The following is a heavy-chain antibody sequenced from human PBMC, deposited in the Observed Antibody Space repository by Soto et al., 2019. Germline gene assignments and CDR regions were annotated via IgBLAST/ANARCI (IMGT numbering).Heavy chain of an antibody. V-gene: IGHV1-18*01. CDR1: GYTFSAYG. CDR3: ARTYDSSGNDAFDI. D-gene: IGHD3-22*01. J-gene: IGHJ3*02. Sequence: ASVKVSCKTSGYTFSAYGISWVRQAPGQGLEWMGWINIYNGNTNYAQKFQGRVTMTRNTSISTAYMELSSLRSEDTAVYYCARTYDSSGNDAFDIWGQGTMVTVSS. CDR2: INIYNGNT.